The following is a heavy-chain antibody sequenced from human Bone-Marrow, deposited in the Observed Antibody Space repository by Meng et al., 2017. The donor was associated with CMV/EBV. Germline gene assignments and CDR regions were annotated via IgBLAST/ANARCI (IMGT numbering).Heavy chain of an antibody. Sequence: QLQLEQAGPGLVKASGNLSPPCTVSGGSISSSSYYWGLIRQPPGKGLEWIGSIYYSGSTYYNPSLKSRVTISVDTSKNQFSLKLSSVTAADTAVYYCAREDYGSGSYCDYWGQGTLVTVSS. J-gene: IGHJ4*02. D-gene: IGHD3-10*01. CDR1: GGSISSSSYY. V-gene: IGHV4-39*07. CDR3: AREDYGSGSYCDY. CDR2: IYYSGST.